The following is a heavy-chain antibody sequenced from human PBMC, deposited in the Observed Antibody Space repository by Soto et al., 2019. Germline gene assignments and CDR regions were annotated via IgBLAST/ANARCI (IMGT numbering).Heavy chain of an antibody. Sequence: EVQLVESGGDLAQPGGSLRLSCAASGFTLSNFWVNWVRQAPGKGLEWVANIKQGGIEKNYVDSVKGRVTISRDDTKNSLFLQMNNLRAEDKAVYYCLLTTSAFDIGGRGTTVTVSS. CDR3: LLTTSAFDI. CDR2: IKQGGIEK. D-gene: IGHD4-17*01. J-gene: IGHJ3*02. CDR1: GFTLSNFW. V-gene: IGHV3-7*01.